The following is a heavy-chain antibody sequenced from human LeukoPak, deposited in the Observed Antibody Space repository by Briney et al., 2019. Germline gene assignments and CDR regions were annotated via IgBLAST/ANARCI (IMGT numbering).Heavy chain of an antibody. Sequence: ASVTVSCKASGYTFTSYYMHWVRQAPGQGLEWMGIINPSGGSTSYAQKFQGRVTMTRDTSTSTVYMELSSLRSEDTAVYYCARGGYSTSYYYYGMDVWGQGTTVTVSS. CDR3: ARGGYSTSYYYYGMDV. V-gene: IGHV1-46*01. D-gene: IGHD3-3*01. CDR1: GYTFTSYY. CDR2: INPSGGST. J-gene: IGHJ6*02.